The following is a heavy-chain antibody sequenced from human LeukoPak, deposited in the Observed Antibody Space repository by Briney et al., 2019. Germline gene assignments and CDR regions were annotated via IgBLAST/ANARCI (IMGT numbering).Heavy chain of an antibody. CDR1: GGTFTSYG. J-gene: IGHJ4*02. D-gene: IGHD2-15*01. CDR3: ARVLGIVVVVAAHGTIDY. Sequence: ASVKVSCKASGGTFTSYGISWVRQAPGQGLEWMGWISAYNGNTNYAQKLQGRVTMTTDTSTSTAYMELRSLRSDDTAVYYCARVLGIVVVVAAHGTIDYWGQGTLVTVSS. CDR2: ISAYNGNT. V-gene: IGHV1-18*01.